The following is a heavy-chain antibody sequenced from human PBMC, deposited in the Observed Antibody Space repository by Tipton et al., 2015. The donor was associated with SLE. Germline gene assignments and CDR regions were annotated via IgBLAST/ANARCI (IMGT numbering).Heavy chain of an antibody. D-gene: IGHD1-26*01. V-gene: IGHV3-49*03. CDR3: TRDRGGRWEPDDAFDI. J-gene: IGHJ3*02. CDR1: GFTFGDYA. CDR2: IRSKAYGGTT. Sequence: SLRLSCTASGFTFGDYAMSWFRQAPGKGLEWVGFIRSKAYGGTTEYAASVKGRFTISRDDSKSIAYLQMNSLKTEDTAVYYCTRDRGGRWEPDDAFDIWGQGTMATVSS.